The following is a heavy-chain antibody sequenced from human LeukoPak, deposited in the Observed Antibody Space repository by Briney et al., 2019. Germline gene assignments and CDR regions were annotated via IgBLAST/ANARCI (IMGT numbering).Heavy chain of an antibody. CDR1: GYTLTAYY. CDR3: ARLYSSAVLPLDF. J-gene: IGHJ4*02. V-gene: IGHV1-2*02. D-gene: IGHD6-25*01. CDR2: INPNSGGT. Sequence: ASVKVSCKASGYTLTAYYIHWVRQAPGQGLKWMGWINPNSGGTNYAREFQGRVTMTRDTSISTAYMEVSRLTPDDTAVYYCARLYSSAVLPLDFWGQGTLVTVSS.